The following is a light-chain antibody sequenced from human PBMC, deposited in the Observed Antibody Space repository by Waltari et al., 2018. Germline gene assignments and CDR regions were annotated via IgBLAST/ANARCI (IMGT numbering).Light chain of an antibody. CDR2: GAS. Sequence: IVLTQSPGTLPLSPGARATLSCWASQSVGGTLAWYQQKPGQAPLLLIYGASSRATGIPDRFSGSGSGTVFSLSISRLEPEDSAVYYCQHYVRLPVTFGQGTKVEIK. CDR1: QSVGGT. CDR3: QHYVRLPVT. J-gene: IGKJ1*01. V-gene: IGKV3-20*01.